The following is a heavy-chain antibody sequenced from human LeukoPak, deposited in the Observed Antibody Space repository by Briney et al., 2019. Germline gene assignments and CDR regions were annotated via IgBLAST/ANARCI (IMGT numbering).Heavy chain of an antibody. J-gene: IGHJ4*02. V-gene: IGHV3-23*01. CDR3: AKDLSWLGLGY. Sequence: PGGSLRLSCAASGFTFSDYYMSWIRQAPGKGLEWVSGIIGSGAMTYYADSVKGRFTISRDNSKNTVYLQMNSLRADDTAVYYCAKDLSWLGLGYWGQGTLVTVSS. CDR2: IIGSGAMT. D-gene: IGHD6-19*01. CDR1: GFTFSDYY.